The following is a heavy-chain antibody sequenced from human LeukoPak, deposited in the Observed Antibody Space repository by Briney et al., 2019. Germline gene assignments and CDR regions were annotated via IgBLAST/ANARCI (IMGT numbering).Heavy chain of an antibody. Sequence: PSETLSLTCTVSGVSISSSNSYWGWIRQPPGKGLEWIGSIYYSGSTYYNPSLKSRVTISVDTSKNQFSLKLSSVTAADTAVYYCARRLRPRLLTYYYGSGSRTLLDYWGQGTLVTVSS. D-gene: IGHD3-10*01. CDR3: ARRLRPRLLTYYYGSGSRTLLDY. J-gene: IGHJ4*02. CDR1: GVSISSSNSY. CDR2: IYYSGST. V-gene: IGHV4-39*01.